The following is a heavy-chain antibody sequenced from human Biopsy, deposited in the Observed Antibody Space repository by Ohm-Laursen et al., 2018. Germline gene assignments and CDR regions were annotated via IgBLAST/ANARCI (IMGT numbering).Heavy chain of an antibody. V-gene: IGHV4-59*08. D-gene: IGHD3-10*01. CDR1: GDSITSYF. J-gene: IGHJ3*01. CDR2: IYYRGNT. Sequence: SETLSLTSTVSGDSITSYFWNWIRQAPGKGLEWIGNIYYRGNTNYSPSLKSRATISLDSSKNQFSLNLNSVTATDTAVYYCARRLPLRGFAFDVWGQGTVVTVS. CDR3: ARRLPLRGFAFDV.